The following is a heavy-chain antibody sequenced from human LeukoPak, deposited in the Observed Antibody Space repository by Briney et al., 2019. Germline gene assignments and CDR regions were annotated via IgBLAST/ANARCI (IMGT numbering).Heavy chain of an antibody. V-gene: IGHV3-21*01. CDR2: ISSSSSYI. J-gene: IGHJ3*02. Sequence: PGGSLRLSCAASGYTFSSYSMNWVRQAPGKGLEWVSSISSSSSYIYYADSVKGRFTISRDNAKNSLYLQMNSLRAEDTAVYYCARETVRDGYRTGAFDIWGQGTMVTVSS. CDR1: GYTFSSYS. D-gene: IGHD5-24*01. CDR3: ARETVRDGYRTGAFDI.